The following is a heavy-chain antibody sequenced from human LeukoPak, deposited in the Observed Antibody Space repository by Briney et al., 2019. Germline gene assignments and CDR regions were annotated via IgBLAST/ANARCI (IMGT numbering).Heavy chain of an antibody. D-gene: IGHD6-19*01. J-gene: IGHJ4*02. V-gene: IGHV3-7*01. CDR1: GFNFREYW. CDR2: IKEDGSEI. CDR3: VRAGWELDY. Sequence: GGFLRLSCAASGFNFREYWMSWVRQAPGKGLQWVAHIKEDGSEIYYLDSVKGRFTIARDDAKNSLYLHMNSLRAEDTALYYCVRAGWELDYWGQGTPVTVSS.